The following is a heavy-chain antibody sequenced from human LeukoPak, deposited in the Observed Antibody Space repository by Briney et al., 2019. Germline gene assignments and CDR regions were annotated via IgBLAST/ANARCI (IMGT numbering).Heavy chain of an antibody. CDR3: ARISPSYYFDY. Sequence: SVKVSCKASGGTFSRYAISWVRQAPGKGLEWMGRIIPILGIANYAQKFQGRVTITADKSTSTAYMELSSLRSEDTAVYYCARISPSYYFDYWGQGTLVTVSS. CDR1: GGTFSRYA. J-gene: IGHJ4*02. CDR2: IIPILGIA. V-gene: IGHV1-69*04.